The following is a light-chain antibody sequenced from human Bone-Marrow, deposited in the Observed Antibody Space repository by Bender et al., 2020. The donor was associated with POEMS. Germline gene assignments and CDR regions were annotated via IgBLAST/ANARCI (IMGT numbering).Light chain of an antibody. Sequence: SYELTQPSSVSVFPGQTASITCSGDFLTRKFSRWFQQKPGQAPVLIIYRDRERPSGVPERFSASSLGATVTLTISGVQSEDEGDYFCYGAPDNILVFGGGTKLTVL. CDR2: RDR. J-gene: IGLJ3*02. V-gene: IGLV3-27*01. CDR1: FLTRKF. CDR3: YGAPDNILV.